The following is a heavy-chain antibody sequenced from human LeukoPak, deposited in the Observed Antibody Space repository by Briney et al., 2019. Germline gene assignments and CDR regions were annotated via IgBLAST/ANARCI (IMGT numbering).Heavy chain of an antibody. Sequence: PGRSLRLSCAASGFTFDDYAMHWVRQAPGKGLEWVSGISWNSGSIGYADSVKGRFTISRDNAKNSLYLQMNSLRAEDTALYYCAKVPAPGIAAAGPDSWGQGTLVTVSS. CDR3: AKVPAPGIAAAGPDS. CDR1: GFTFDDYA. D-gene: IGHD6-13*01. J-gene: IGHJ4*02. V-gene: IGHV3-9*01. CDR2: ISWNSGSI.